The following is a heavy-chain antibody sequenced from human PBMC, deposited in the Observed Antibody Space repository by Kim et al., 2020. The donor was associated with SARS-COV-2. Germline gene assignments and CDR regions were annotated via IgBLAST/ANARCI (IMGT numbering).Heavy chain of an antibody. CDR2: NTL. J-gene: IGHJ6*03. V-gene: IGHV3-48*03. Sequence: NTLYYPNSVTGRFTISRDNAKNSLYLQMNSLRAEDTAVYYCAGETYYMDVWGKGTTVIVSS. CDR3: AGETYYMDV.